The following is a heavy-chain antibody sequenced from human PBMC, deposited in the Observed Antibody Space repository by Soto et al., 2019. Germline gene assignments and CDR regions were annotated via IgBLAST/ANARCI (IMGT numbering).Heavy chain of an antibody. CDR3: ASEAIVLVPAGNYYYYCGMDV. V-gene: IGHV1-3*01. Sequence: ASVKVSCKASGYTFTTYAMHWVRQAPGQRLEWMGWINAGNGNTKYSQKFQGRVTITRDTSASTAYMQRSSLRSEDTAVYYCASEAIVLVPAGNYYYYCGMDVWGQGTKVTVSS. D-gene: IGHD2-2*01. CDR1: GYTFTTYA. J-gene: IGHJ6*02. CDR2: INAGNGNT.